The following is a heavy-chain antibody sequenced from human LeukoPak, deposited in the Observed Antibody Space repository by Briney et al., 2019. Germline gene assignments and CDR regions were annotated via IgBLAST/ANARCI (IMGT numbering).Heavy chain of an antibody. V-gene: IGHV4-30-2*01. Sequence: SQTLSLTCAVSGGSISSGGYSWSWIRQPPGKGLEWIGYIYHSGSTYYNPSLKSRVTISVDTSKNQFSLKLSSVTAADTAVYYCARGPPLRYFDWLPGGFDPWGQGTLVTVSS. CDR2: IYHSGST. D-gene: IGHD3-9*01. CDR1: GGSISSGGYS. CDR3: ARGPPLRYFDWLPGGFDP. J-gene: IGHJ5*02.